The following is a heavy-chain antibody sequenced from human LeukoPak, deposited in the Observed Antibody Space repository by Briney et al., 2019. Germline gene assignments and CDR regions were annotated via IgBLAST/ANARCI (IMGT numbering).Heavy chain of an antibody. CDR1: GFTFSNYG. V-gene: IGHV3-30*18. D-gene: IGHD6-13*01. CDR3: AKDFGSDSSGWYRYFQH. J-gene: IGHJ1*01. Sequence: EGSLRLSCAASGFTFSNYGMHWVPQAPGKGLEGVGIISYDGSDKYYADSVKGLFTISRDNSKNTLYLQVKSLRAEDKAVYYCAKDFGSDSSGWYRYFQHWGQGTLVTVSS. CDR2: ISYDGSDK.